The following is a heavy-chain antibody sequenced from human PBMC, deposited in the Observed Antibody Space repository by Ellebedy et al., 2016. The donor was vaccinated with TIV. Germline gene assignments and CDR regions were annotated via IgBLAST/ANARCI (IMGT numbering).Heavy chain of an antibody. V-gene: IGHV3-74*03. Sequence: PGGSLRLSCAASGFTFSGYWMHWVRQAPGKGLVWVSRINGDGSTTMYADSVKGRFTISRDNAKNTLYLQMNSLRAEDTAVYYCARDSAAGIDYWGQGTLVTVSS. CDR3: ARDSAAGIDY. J-gene: IGHJ4*02. CDR2: INGDGSTT. CDR1: GFTFSGYW. D-gene: IGHD6-13*01.